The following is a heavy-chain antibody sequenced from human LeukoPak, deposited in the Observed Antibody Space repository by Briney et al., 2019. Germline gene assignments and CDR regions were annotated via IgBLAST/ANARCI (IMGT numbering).Heavy chain of an antibody. CDR2: MNPNSGNT. Sequence: ASVKVSCKASGYTFTSYDINWVRQATGQGLEWMGWMNPNSGNTGYAQKFQGRVTMTRNTSISTAYMELSSLRSKDTAVYYCARECGYSGYGTTRYYNGMDVWGQGTTVTVSS. D-gene: IGHD5-12*01. CDR1: GYTFTSYD. CDR3: ARECGYSGYGTTRYYNGMDV. J-gene: IGHJ6*02. V-gene: IGHV1-8*01.